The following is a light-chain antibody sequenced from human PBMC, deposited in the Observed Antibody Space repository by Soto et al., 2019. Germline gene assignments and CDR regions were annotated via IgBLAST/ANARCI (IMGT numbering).Light chain of an antibody. CDR3: QQYNNWPRT. V-gene: IGKV3-15*01. CDR1: QSVSSN. J-gene: IGKJ1*01. Sequence: EIVMTQSPATLSVSPGERATLSCRASQSVSSNLAWYQQKPGQAPSLLIYGASTRATGIPARFSGSGSGTEFTLNIGSLQSEDFAVYYWQQYNNWPRTFGQGTKVEIK. CDR2: GAS.